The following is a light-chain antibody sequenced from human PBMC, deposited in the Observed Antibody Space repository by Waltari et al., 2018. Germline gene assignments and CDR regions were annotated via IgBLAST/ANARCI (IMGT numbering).Light chain of an antibody. CDR1: SSDVGADNL. CDR3: CSYARRSSVV. CDR2: EFA. Sequence: QSALTQPASVSGSPGQSITASFTGTSSDVGADNLVHWYQQHPGKAPKLMIYEFAKRPSGISDRFSGSKSGNTASLTISGLQAEDEADYYCCSYARRSSVVFGGGTKLTVL. J-gene: IGLJ2*01. V-gene: IGLV2-23*02.